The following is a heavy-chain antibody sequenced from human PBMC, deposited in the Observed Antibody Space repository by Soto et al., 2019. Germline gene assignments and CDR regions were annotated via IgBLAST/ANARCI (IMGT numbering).Heavy chain of an antibody. CDR3: AKYRNYPREKFNY. V-gene: IGHV3-23*01. J-gene: IGHJ4*02. Sequence: RGSLILSCAASGFTFSTYALSWVRQAPGKGLEWVSAISANGQGIYYADSVRGRFTISRDNSKNTIFLHMDSLRAEDTAVYYCAKYRNYPREKFNYWGKGTMFTVAS. D-gene: IGHD1-7*01. CDR2: ISANGQGI. CDR1: GFTFSTYA.